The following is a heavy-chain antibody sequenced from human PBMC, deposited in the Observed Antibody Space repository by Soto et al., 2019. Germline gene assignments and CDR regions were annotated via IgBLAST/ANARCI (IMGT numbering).Heavy chain of an antibody. J-gene: IGHJ5*01. Sequence: SVKVSCQASGYSFRSYGINWVRQAPGQGLEWIGWVSGYNYNTKYAQKLQGRITVTTDTSTNTAYMELRSLRSDDTAVYYCGRSSSMLGAGWSDSWGRGTLVTGSS. CDR2: VSGYNYNT. D-gene: IGHD2-8*01. CDR1: GYSFRSYG. V-gene: IGHV1-18*01. CDR3: GRSSSMLGAGWSDS.